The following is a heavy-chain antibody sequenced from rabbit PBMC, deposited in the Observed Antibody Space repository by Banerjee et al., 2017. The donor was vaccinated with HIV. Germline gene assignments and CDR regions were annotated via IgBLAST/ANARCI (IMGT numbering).Heavy chain of an antibody. J-gene: IGHJ4*01. CDR3: ARALMYAGYPGWNL. D-gene: IGHD7-1*01. CDR2: TYPDYGTT. Sequence: EESGGDLVKPGASLTLTCTASGIDFSTYGISWVRQAPGKGLEWIAYTYPDYGTTDYASWVNGRFTISLDNAQNTVFLRMTSLTAADTATYFCARALMYAGYPGWNLWGPGTLVTVS. V-gene: IGHV1S47*01. CDR1: GIDFSTYG.